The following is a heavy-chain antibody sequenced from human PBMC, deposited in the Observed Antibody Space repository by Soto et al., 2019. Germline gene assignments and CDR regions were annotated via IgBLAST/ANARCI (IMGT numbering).Heavy chain of an antibody. D-gene: IGHD5-18*01. V-gene: IGHV3-7*01. CDR3: ARDFYGGYTYGPGDY. J-gene: IGHJ4*02. CDR2: IHGDGGKI. CDR1: GFMFSAYW. Sequence: PXGSLSLSCAASGFMFSAYWMSWVRQAPGKGLEWVANIHGDGGKIYYVDSVKGRFTISRDNAKRSLYLQMNSLRAEDTAVYYCARDFYGGYTYGPGDYWGQGALVTVSS.